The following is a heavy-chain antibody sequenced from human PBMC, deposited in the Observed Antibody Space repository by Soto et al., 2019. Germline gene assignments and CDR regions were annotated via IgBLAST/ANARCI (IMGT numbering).Heavy chain of an antibody. CDR3: ARRPILTGYNWFDP. V-gene: IGHV1-18*01. CDR1: GYTFTSYG. D-gene: IGHD3-9*01. Sequence: AASVKVSCKASGYTFTSYGISWVRQAPGQGLEWMGWISAYNGNTNYAQKLQGRATMTTDTSTSTAYMELRSLRSDDTAVYYCARRPILTGYNWFDPWGQRTLVTVSS. CDR2: ISAYNGNT. J-gene: IGHJ5*02.